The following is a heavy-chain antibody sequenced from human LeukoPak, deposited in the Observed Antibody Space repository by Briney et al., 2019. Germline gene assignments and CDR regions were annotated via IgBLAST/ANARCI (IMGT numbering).Heavy chain of an antibody. CDR2: ISSSSSYI. CDR1: GFTFSSYS. J-gene: IGHJ3*02. V-gene: IGHV3-21*05. Sequence: GGSLRLSCAASGFTFSSYSMNWVRQAPGKGLEWVSYISSSSSYIYYADSVKGRFTISRDNAKNSLYLQMNSLRAEDTAVYYCARDLASGAFDIWGQGTMVTVSS. CDR3: ARDLASGAFDI. D-gene: IGHD7-27*01.